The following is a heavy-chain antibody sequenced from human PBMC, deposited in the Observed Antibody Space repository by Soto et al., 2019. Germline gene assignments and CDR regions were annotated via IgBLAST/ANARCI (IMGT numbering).Heavy chain of an antibody. Sequence: GGSLRLSCTASGFTFGDYAMSWVRQAPGKGLEWVGFIRSKAYGGTTEYAASVKGRFTISRDDSKSIAYLQMNSLKTEDTAVYYCTRESPYSITIFGVRSNYYYYYGLNFSGQGTTVTVYS. J-gene: IGHJ6*02. CDR3: TRESPYSITIFGVRSNYYYYYGLNF. V-gene: IGHV3-49*04. CDR2: IRSKAYGGTT. CDR1: GFTFGDYA. D-gene: IGHD3-3*01.